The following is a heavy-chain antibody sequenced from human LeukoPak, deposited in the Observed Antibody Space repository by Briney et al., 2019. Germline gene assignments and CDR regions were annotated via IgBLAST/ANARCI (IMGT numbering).Heavy chain of an antibody. V-gene: IGHV3-30*02. Sequence: PGGSLRLSCAASGFTFSSYGMHWIRQAPGKGLEWVAFIRYDGSNKYFADSVKGRFTISRDNSKNTLYLQMNSLRAEDTAVYYCAKDGGIVGGSYLAFDYWGQGTLVTVSS. J-gene: IGHJ4*02. D-gene: IGHD1-26*01. CDR3: AKDGGIVGGSYLAFDY. CDR1: GFTFSSYG. CDR2: IRYDGSNK.